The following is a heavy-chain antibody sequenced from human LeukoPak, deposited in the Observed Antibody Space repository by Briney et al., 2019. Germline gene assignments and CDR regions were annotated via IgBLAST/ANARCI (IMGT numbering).Heavy chain of an antibody. CDR1: GYTFTGYY. Sequence: ASVTVSCTASGYTFTGYYMHWVRQAPGQGLEWMGWINPNSGGTNYAQKFQGRVTMTRDTSISTAYMELSRLRSDDTAVYYCARVGSSGWYRNDYMDVWGKGTTVTVSS. CDR3: ARVGSSGWYRNDYMDV. V-gene: IGHV1-2*02. CDR2: INPNSGGT. J-gene: IGHJ6*03. D-gene: IGHD6-19*01.